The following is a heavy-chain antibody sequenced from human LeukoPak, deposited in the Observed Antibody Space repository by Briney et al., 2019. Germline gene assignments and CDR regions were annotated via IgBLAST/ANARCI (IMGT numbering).Heavy chain of an antibody. J-gene: IGHJ4*02. CDR2: MNPNSGNT. CDR3: ARYIAAAGKTDY. CDR1: GYTFTSYD. D-gene: IGHD6-13*01. V-gene: IGHV1-8*01. Sequence: ASVKVSCKASGYTFTSYDINWVRQATGQGLEWMGWMNPNSGNTGYAQKFQGRVTMTRNTSISTAYMELSSLRSEDTAVYYCARYIAAAGKTDYWGQRTLVTVSS.